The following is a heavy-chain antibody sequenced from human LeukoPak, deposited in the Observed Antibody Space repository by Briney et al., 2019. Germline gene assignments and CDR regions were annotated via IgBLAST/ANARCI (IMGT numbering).Heavy chain of an antibody. CDR2: IYYSGST. Sequence: SETLSLTCTVSGGSTSSYYWSWIRQPPGKGLEWIGYIYYSGSTNYNPSLKSRVTISVDTSKNQFSLKLSSVTAADTAVYYCARDSTVADDAFDIWGQGTMVTVSS. CDR1: GGSTSSYY. J-gene: IGHJ3*02. V-gene: IGHV4-59*01. D-gene: IGHD4-17*01. CDR3: ARDSTVADDAFDI.